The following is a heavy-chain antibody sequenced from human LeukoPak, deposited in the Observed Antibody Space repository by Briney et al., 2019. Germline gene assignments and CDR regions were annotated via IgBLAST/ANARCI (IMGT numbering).Heavy chain of an antibody. CDR1: GYTFTSYG. Sequence: ASVKVPCKASGYTFTSYGISWVRQAPGQGLEWMGWISAYNGNTNYAQKLQGRVTMTTDTSTSAAYMELRSLRSDDTAVYYCARDAQLRYFDWFRAFDIWGQGTMVTVSS. CDR3: ARDAQLRYFDWFRAFDI. V-gene: IGHV1-18*01. J-gene: IGHJ3*02. D-gene: IGHD3-9*01. CDR2: ISAYNGNT.